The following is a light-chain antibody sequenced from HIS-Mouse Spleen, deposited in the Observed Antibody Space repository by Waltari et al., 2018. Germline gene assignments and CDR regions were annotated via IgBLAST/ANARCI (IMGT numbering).Light chain of an antibody. J-gene: IGLJ2*01. CDR2: GDS. V-gene: IGLV3-21*03. CDR1: NIGSKS. CDR3: QVWDSSSDHVV. Sequence: SYVLTQPPSVSVAPGKTARITCGGNNIGSKSVHWYQQKPGQAPVLVVYGDSDRPSGIHERFSGSNSGNTATLTISRVEAGYEADYYCQVWDSSSDHVVFGGGTKLTVL.